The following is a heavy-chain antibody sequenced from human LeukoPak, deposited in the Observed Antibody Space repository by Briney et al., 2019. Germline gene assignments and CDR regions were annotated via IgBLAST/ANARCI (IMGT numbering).Heavy chain of an antibody. Sequence: GGSLRLSCAASGFTFSIYGMHWVRQAPGKGLEWVAFIRYDGSNKYYADSVKGRFTISRDNSKNTLYLQMNSLRAEDTAVYYCARDGGYCSSTSCYTRTENYWGQGTLVTVSS. CDR3: ARDGGYCSSTSCYTRTENY. J-gene: IGHJ4*02. CDR2: IRYDGSNK. D-gene: IGHD2-2*02. V-gene: IGHV3-30*02. CDR1: GFTFSIYG.